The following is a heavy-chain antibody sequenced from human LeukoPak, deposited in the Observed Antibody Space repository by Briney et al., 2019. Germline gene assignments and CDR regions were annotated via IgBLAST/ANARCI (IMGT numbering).Heavy chain of an antibody. Sequence: SETLSLTCAVYGGSFSGYYWSWIRQPPGKGLEWIGEINHSGSTNYNPSLKSRVTISVDTSKNQFSLKLSSVTAADTAVYYCARGMLHVDYWGQGTLVTVSS. CDR2: INHSGST. J-gene: IGHJ4*02. CDR3: ARGMLHVDY. V-gene: IGHV4-34*01. D-gene: IGHD2-15*01. CDR1: GGSFSGYY.